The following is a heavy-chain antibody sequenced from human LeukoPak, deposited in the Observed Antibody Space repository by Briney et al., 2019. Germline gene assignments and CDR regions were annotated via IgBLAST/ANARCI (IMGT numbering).Heavy chain of an antibody. CDR1: GYSFTSYW. V-gene: IGHV5-51*01. D-gene: IGHD6-19*01. Sequence: GESLKISCKGSGYSFTSYWIGWVRQMPGKGLEWMGIIYPGDSDTRYSPSFQGQVTISADKSISTAYLQWSSLKASDTAMYFCARRRRAVAGTDAFDIWGQGTMVIVSS. CDR2: IYPGDSDT. J-gene: IGHJ3*02. CDR3: ARRRRAVAGTDAFDI.